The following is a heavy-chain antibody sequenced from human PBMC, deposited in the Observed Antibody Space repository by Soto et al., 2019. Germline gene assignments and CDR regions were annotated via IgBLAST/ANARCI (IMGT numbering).Heavy chain of an antibody. CDR3: ANGVTIVRGVILCCFDP. CDR2: ISYDGSNI. CDR1: GFTFSSYG. V-gene: IGHV3-30*18. D-gene: IGHD3-10*01. J-gene: IGHJ5*02. Sequence: QVQLVESGGGVVQPGRSLRLSCAASGFTFSSYGMHWVRQAPGKGLEWVAVISYDGSNIYYADSVKGRFTISGDNSKNTLYLHMNSLRVEDTAVYYWANGVTIVRGVILCCFDPWGQGTLVNVSS.